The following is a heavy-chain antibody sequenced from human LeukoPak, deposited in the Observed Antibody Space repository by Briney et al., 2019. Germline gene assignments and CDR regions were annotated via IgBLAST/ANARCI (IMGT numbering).Heavy chain of an antibody. V-gene: IGHV5-51*01. CDR1: GFTFRSYS. CDR3: ARATVAGTKYFDL. Sequence: GGSLRLSCAASGFTFRSYSMNWVRQAPGKGLEWMGIIYPGDSDTRYSPSFQGQVTISADKSISTAYLQWSSLKASDTAMYYCARATVAGTKYFDLWGRGTVVTVSS. D-gene: IGHD6-19*01. J-gene: IGHJ2*01. CDR2: IYPGDSDT.